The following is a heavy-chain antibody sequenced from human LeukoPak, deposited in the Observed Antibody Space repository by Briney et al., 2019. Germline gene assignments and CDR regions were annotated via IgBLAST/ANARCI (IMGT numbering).Heavy chain of an antibody. J-gene: IGHJ4*02. CDR3: ATGDTNDY. D-gene: IGHD2-21*02. V-gene: IGHV1-24*01. CDR1: GYTFTDYY. CDR2: FDPEDGET. Sequence: GASVKVSCKASGYTFTDYYMHWVQQAPGKGLEWMGGFDPEDGETIYAQKFQGRVTMTEDTSTDTAYMELSSLRSEDTAVYYCATGDTNDYWGQGTLVTVSS.